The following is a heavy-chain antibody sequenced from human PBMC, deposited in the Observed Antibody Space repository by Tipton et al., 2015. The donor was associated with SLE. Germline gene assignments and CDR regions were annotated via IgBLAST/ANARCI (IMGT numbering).Heavy chain of an antibody. Sequence: TLSLTCTVSGGSISSSSYYWGWIRQPPGKGLEWIGYIYYSGSTNYNPSLKSRVTISEDTSMNQFSLKLSSVTAADTAVYYCARDGGGIAAFDIWGQGTMVTVSS. J-gene: IGHJ3*02. V-gene: IGHV4-61*01. D-gene: IGHD6-13*01. CDR2: IYYSGST. CDR3: ARDGGGIAAFDI. CDR1: GGSISSSSYY.